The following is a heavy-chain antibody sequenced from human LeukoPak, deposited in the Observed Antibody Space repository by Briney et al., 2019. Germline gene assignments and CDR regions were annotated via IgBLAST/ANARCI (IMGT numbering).Heavy chain of an antibody. CDR2: VYNSGDT. CDR1: GGSMSAYF. CDR3: ASQYCGGDCKGPGAFDV. V-gene: IGHV4-59*08. Sequence: SETLPLSCTVSGGSMSAYFWSWIRQPPGKGLEWIGCVYNSGDTNYNPSLKSRLTISIDMSENQFSLRLRSVTAADTAVYYCASQYCGGDCKGPGAFDVWGQGTVVAVSS. D-gene: IGHD2-21*02. J-gene: IGHJ3*01.